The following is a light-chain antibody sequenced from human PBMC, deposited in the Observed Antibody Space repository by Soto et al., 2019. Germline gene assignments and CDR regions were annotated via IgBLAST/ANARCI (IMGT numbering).Light chain of an antibody. CDR2: GAS. CDR3: QQYNTWPPIT. V-gene: IGKV3-15*01. J-gene: IGKJ5*01. CDR1: QSVSSN. Sequence: EIVMTQSPATLSVSPGERATLSCRASQSVSSNVAWYQQKPGRAPRLLIYGASTRATGIPARFSGSGSGTEFTLTISSLQSEDFAVYYCQQYNTWPPITFGQGTRLEI.